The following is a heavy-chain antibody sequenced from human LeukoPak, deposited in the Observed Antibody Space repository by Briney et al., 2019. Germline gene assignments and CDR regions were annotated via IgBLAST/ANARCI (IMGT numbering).Heavy chain of an antibody. CDR2: INPSGGST. J-gene: IGHJ3*02. Sequence: PLASVKVSCKASGYTFTSYYMRWVRQAPGQGLEWMGIINPSGGSTSYAQKFQGRVTVTRDMSTSTVYMELSSLRSEDTAVYSCARDLYGANSGAFDIWGQGTMVTVSS. CDR1: GYTFTSYY. V-gene: IGHV1-46*01. D-gene: IGHD4-23*01. CDR3: ARDLYGANSGAFDI.